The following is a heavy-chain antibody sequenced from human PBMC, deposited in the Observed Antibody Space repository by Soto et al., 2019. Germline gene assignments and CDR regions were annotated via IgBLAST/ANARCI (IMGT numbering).Heavy chain of an antibody. D-gene: IGHD3-22*01. Sequence: SVSNAWMNWVRQAPGKGLEWVGRIKSKTDGGTTDYAAPVKGRFTISRDDSKNTLYLQMNSLKTEDTAVYYCTTRDSSGYYYWYFDLWGRGTLVTVSS. CDR1: SVSNAW. V-gene: IGHV3-15*07. J-gene: IGHJ2*01. CDR2: IKSKTDGGTT. CDR3: TTRDSSGYYYWYFDL.